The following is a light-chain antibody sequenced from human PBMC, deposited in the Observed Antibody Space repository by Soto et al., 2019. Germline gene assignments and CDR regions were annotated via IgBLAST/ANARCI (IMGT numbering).Light chain of an antibody. J-gene: IGKJ4*01. CDR2: GAS. V-gene: IGKV3-20*01. CDR1: QSVSCSY. Sequence: EIVLTQSPGTLSLSPGERATLSCRASQSVSCSYLAWYQQKPGQAPRLLIYGASSRATGIPDRFSGSGSGTDFTLTISRLEPEDFAVYYCQQYGRSPRTFGGGTKVEIK. CDR3: QQYGRSPRT.